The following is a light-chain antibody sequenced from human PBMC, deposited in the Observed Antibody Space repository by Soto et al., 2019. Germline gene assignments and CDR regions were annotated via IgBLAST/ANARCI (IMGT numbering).Light chain of an antibody. Sequence: QSALTQPASVSGSPGQSITISCTGTSSDVGSYNLVSWYQQHPGKAPKLMMYEGSKRPSGVSNRFSGSKSGNTASLTISGLQAEDEADDYCCSYAGSSTSVFGGGTKLTVL. V-gene: IGLV2-23*01. CDR3: CSYAGSSTSV. J-gene: IGLJ2*01. CDR2: EGS. CDR1: SSDVGSYNL.